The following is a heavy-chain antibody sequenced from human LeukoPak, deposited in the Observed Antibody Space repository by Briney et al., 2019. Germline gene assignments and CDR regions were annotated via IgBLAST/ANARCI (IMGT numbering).Heavy chain of an antibody. V-gene: IGHV3-53*01. CDR1: GFTFSSYS. CDR3: ARDPDYNDSA. D-gene: IGHD3-22*01. CDR2: IYSGGST. J-gene: IGHJ4*02. Sequence: HAGGSLRLSCAASGFTFSSYSMNWVRQAPGKGLEWVSVIYSGGSTYYADSVKGRFTISRDNSKNTLYLQMNSLRADDTAVYYCARDPDYNDSAWGQGTLVTVSS.